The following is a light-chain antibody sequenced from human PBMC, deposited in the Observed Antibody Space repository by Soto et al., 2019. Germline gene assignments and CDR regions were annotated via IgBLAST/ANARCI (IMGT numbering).Light chain of an antibody. Sequence: DIQMTQSPSALSASVGDRVTITCRASQSISSYLNWYQQKPGKGPKLLIYAASTLQSGVPSRFSGSGFGTDFTLTISSLQPEDFATYYCQQSYDTPPITFGQGTRLEIK. CDR1: QSISSY. V-gene: IGKV1-39*01. CDR3: QQSYDTPPIT. CDR2: AAS. J-gene: IGKJ5*01.